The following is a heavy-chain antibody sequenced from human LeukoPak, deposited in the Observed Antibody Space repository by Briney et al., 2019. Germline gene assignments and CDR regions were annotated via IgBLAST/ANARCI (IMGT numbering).Heavy chain of an antibody. D-gene: IGHD4-23*01. V-gene: IGHV4-39*07. J-gene: IGHJ5*02. CDR1: GGYVITSGHY. CDR3: ARERSSSGGHNWFDP. CDR2: VYYTGVT. Sequence: SETLSLTCTVSGGYVITSGHYWGWIRQPPGKGLEWIGSVYYTGVTSTNPFFRSRMSISVDTSKNQFSLNLTSVSAADAAVYYCARERSSSGGHNWFDPWGQGTLVTVSS.